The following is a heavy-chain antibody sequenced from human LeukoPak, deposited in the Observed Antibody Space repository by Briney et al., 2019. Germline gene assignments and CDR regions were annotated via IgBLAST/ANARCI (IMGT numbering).Heavy chain of an antibody. J-gene: IGHJ4*02. CDR2: INPNSGGT. V-gene: IGHV1-2*02. Sequence: ASVKGSCKASGYTFTGYYMHWVRQAPGQGLEWMGWINPNSGGTNYAQKFQGRVTMTRDTSISTAYMELSRLRSVDMAVYYCRLVVAATWLDYWGQGTLVTVSS. CDR1: GYTFTGYY. CDR3: RLVVAATWLDY. D-gene: IGHD2-15*01.